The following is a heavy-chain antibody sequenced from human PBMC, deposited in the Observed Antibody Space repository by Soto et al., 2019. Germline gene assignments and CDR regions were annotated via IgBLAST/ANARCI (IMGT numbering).Heavy chain of an antibody. CDR1: GCSISSSNW. D-gene: IGHD3-3*01. Sequence: SETLSLTCAVSGCSISSSNWWSWVRQPPGKGLEWIGEIYHSGSTNYNPSLKSRVTIPVDKSKNQFSLKLSSVTAADTAVYYCARRDFFTLGAPLNYYGMDVWGQGTTVTVSS. CDR3: ARRDFFTLGAPLNYYGMDV. J-gene: IGHJ6*02. V-gene: IGHV4-4*02. CDR2: IYHSGST.